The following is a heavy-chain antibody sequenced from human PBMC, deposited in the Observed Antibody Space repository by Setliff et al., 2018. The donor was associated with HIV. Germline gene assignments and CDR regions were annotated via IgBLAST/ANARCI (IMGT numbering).Heavy chain of an antibody. CDR3: AKDYVENDY. D-gene: IGHD3-16*01. J-gene: IGHJ4*02. V-gene: IGHV3-23*01. Sequence: GGSLRLSCAASGFTFTTYAMTWVRQAPGKGLEWVSAVSGSGDNTYYADSVKGRFTISRDNSKNTLYLQIDSLRAGDTAVYYCAKDYVENDYWGQGTLVTVSS. CDR2: VSGSGDNT. CDR1: GFTFTTYA.